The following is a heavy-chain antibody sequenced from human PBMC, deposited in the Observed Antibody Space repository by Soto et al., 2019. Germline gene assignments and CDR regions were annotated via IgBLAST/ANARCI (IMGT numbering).Heavy chain of an antibody. Sequence: GSLRLSCAASGFTFSSYAMSWVRQAPGKGLEWVSAISGSGGSTYYADSVKGRFTISRDNSKNTLYLQMNSLRAEDTAVYYCAKDLTHYYYYGMDVWGQGTTVTVSS. CDR3: AKDLTHYYYYGMDV. V-gene: IGHV3-23*01. CDR2: ISGSGGST. CDR1: GFTFSSYA. J-gene: IGHJ6*02.